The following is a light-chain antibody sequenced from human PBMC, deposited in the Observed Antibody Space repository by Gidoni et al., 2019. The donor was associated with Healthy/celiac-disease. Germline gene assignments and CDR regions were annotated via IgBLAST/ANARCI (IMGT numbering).Light chain of an antibody. CDR2: AAS. CDR1: QSISSY. Sequence: DIQMTHSPSSLSASVGDRVTITCRASQSISSYLNWYQQKPGKAPKLLIYAASSLQSGVPSRFSGSGSETDFTLTISSLQPEDFATYYCQQSYSTPFTFGPGTKVDIK. J-gene: IGKJ3*01. CDR3: QQSYSTPFT. V-gene: IGKV1-39*01.